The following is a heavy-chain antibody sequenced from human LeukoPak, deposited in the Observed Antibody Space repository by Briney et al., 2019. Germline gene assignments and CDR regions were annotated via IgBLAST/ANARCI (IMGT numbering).Heavy chain of an antibody. CDR1: GFTFTSYA. Sequence: GGSLRLSCAASGFTFTSYAMSWVRQAPGKGLEWVSAISGSGGSTYYADSVKGRFTISSDNSKNTLYLQMNSLRAEDTAVYYCAKTTDSGWNYFDYWGQGTLVTVSS. D-gene: IGHD6-25*01. CDR3: AKTTDSGWNYFDY. J-gene: IGHJ4*02. CDR2: ISGSGGST. V-gene: IGHV3-23*01.